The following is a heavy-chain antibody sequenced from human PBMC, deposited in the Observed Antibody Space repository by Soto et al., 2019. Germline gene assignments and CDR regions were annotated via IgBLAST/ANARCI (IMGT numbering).Heavy chain of an antibody. Sequence: EVQLVESGGGLVQPGRSLRLSCAASGFTFDDYAMHWVRQAPGKGLEWVSGISWNSGSIGYADSVKGRFTISRDNAKNSLYLQMNSLRAEDTALYYCAKDKGSSWQYYFDYWGQGTLVTVSS. CDR3: AKDKGSSWQYYFDY. CDR2: ISWNSGSI. D-gene: IGHD6-13*01. J-gene: IGHJ4*02. CDR1: GFTFDDYA. V-gene: IGHV3-9*01.